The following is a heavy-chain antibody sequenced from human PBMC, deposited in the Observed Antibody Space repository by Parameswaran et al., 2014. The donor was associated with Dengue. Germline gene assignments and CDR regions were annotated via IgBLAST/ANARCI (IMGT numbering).Heavy chain of an antibody. CDR3: ATALDPYGDYGDRYFDY. Sequence: RWIRQPPGKGLEWVSAISGSGGSTYYADSVKGRFTISRDNSKNTLYLQMNSLRAEDTAVYYCATALDPYGDYGDRYFDYWGQGTLVTVSS. CDR2: ISGSGGST. J-gene: IGHJ4*02. D-gene: IGHD4-17*01. V-gene: IGHV3-23*01.